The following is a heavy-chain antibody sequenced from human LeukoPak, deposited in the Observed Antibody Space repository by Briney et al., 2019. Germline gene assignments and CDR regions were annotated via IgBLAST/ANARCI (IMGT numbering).Heavy chain of an antibody. CDR1: GFTFSSYG. V-gene: IGHV3-23*01. J-gene: IGHJ4*02. CDR2: ISGSGGST. Sequence: GGSLRLSCAASGFTFSSYGMSWVRQAPGKGLEWVSAISGSGGSTYYADSVKGRFTISRDNSKNTLYLQMNSLRAEDTAVYYCAKVLSYYYDSSGYYFPAFDYWGQGTLVTVSS. CDR3: AKVLSYYYDSSGYYFPAFDY. D-gene: IGHD3-22*01.